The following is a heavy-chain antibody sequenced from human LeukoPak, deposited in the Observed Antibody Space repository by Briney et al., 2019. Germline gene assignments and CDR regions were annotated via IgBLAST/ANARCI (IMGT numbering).Heavy chain of an antibody. V-gene: IGHV3-30*18. Sequence: PGGSLRLSCAASGFSFISYGMYWVRRAPGKGLEWVGVISDDGRSKDYADSVKGRFTISRDNSKDTLYLQMNSLRDEDTAVYYCAKRPSDYGDYVSYFDYWGQGTLVTVSS. CDR3: AKRPSDYGDYVSYFDY. CDR2: ISDDGRSK. J-gene: IGHJ4*02. D-gene: IGHD4-17*01. CDR1: GFSFISYG.